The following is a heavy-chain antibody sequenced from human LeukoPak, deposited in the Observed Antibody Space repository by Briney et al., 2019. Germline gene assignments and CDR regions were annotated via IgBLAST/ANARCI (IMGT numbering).Heavy chain of an antibody. CDR1: GGSISSYY. J-gene: IGHJ4*02. V-gene: IGHV4-4*07. D-gene: IGHD4-17*01. CDR3: ARSDDYGDYVQTFDY. Sequence: PSETLSLTCTVSGGSISSYYWSWIRQPAGKGLEWIGRIYTSGSTSYNPSLKSRVTMSVDTSKNQFSLKLSSVTAADTAVYYCARSDDYGDYVQTFDYWGQGTLVTVSS. CDR2: IYTSGST.